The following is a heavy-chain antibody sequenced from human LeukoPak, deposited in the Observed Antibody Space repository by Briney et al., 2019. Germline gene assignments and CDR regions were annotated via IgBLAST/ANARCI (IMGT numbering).Heavy chain of an antibody. CDR1: GYTFTSYD. J-gene: IGHJ6*03. CDR3: ARVTVNGNYYYYMDV. D-gene: IGHD4-11*01. Sequence: ASVKVSCKASGYTFTSYDINWVRQAPGQGLEGMGWTNPNSGNTVYAQKFQGRVTITRNTSISTAYMELSSLRSEDTAVYYCARVTVNGNYYYYMDVWGKGTTVTVSS. CDR2: TNPNSGNT. V-gene: IGHV1-8*03.